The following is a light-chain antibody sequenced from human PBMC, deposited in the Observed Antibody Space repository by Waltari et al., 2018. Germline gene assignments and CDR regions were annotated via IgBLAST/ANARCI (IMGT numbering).Light chain of an antibody. CDR3: QKYGSLPAT. Sequence: ERATPSCRASQSVSRYLVWYRQKPGQAPRLLSYYAPTGATGSPDRVSGSGSGTDFSLTISRLEPEEFAVYYCQKYGSLPATCGQGTKVESK. CDR2: YAP. CDR1: QSVSRY. J-gene: IGKJ1*01. V-gene: IGKV3-20*01.